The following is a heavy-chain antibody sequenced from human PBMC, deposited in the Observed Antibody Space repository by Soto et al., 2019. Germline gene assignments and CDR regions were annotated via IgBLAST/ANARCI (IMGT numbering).Heavy chain of an antibody. CDR3: ARRDYGDKFFDS. D-gene: IGHD4-17*01. CDR2: MDSTGTT. CDR1: GASINNVF. J-gene: IGHJ4*02. Sequence: QVQLQESGPGLVKPSETLSLTCNVSGASINNVFWTWIRQPPGKGLEWIGYMDSTGTTFNNPFLKSRVTISIDKSKKQFSLNLRSVTAADTAIYYCARRDYGDKFFDSWGQGTLVTVSS. V-gene: IGHV4-59*01.